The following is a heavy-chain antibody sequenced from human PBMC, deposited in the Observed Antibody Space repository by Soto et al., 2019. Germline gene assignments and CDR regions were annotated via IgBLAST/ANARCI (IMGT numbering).Heavy chain of an antibody. CDR1: GYTFTSYD. D-gene: IGHD4-17*01. V-gene: IGHV1-8*01. CDR3: AREDYGGRPGY. CDR2: MNPNSGNT. Sequence: QVQLVQSGAEVKKPGASVKLSCKASGYTFTSYDITWVRQATGQGLEWMGWMNPNSGNTGCAQKFQGRVTMTRNTSKSTAYMELRSLRSDDTAVYYCAREDYGGRPGYWGQGTLVTVSS. J-gene: IGHJ4*02.